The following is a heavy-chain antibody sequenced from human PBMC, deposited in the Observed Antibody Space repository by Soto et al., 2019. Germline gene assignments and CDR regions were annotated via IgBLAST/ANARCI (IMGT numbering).Heavy chain of an antibody. Sequence: PGESLKISCKGSGYSFTSYWISWVRQMPGKGLEWMGRIDPSDSYNNYSPSFQGHVTISADKSISTVYLQWSSLKASDTAMYYCARHESIVVVPAAIPGDYGMGVWGQGTTVTVSS. J-gene: IGHJ6*02. CDR3: ARHESIVVVPAAIPGDYGMGV. CDR1: GYSFTSYW. CDR2: IDPSDSYN. V-gene: IGHV5-10-1*01. D-gene: IGHD2-2*02.